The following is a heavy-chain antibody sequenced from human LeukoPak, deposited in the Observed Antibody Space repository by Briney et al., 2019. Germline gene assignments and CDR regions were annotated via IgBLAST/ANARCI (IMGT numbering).Heavy chain of an antibody. J-gene: IGHJ3*02. D-gene: IGHD3-10*01. CDR1: GYTFTAYS. CDR2: INPNSGGT. Sequence: ASVKVSCKASGYTFTAYSMHWVRQAPGQGLEWMGWINPNSGGTNYAQKFQGRVTMTRDTSITTAYMELSRLRSDDTAVYYCARDLDYYGSGSFFNIWGQGTLVTVSS. CDR3: ARDLDYYGSGSFFNI. V-gene: IGHV1-2*02.